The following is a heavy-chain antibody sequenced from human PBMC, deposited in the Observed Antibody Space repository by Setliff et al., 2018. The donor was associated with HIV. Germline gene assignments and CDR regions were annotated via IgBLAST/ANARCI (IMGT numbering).Heavy chain of an antibody. J-gene: IGHJ4*02. CDR3: VRDGASGYLSN. CDR2: INPMFGTA. CDR1: GGTFRSFG. D-gene: IGHD5-12*01. V-gene: IGHV1-69*13. Sequence: GASVKVSCKASGGTFRSFGISWVRQAPGKGPEWVGGINPMFGTANYAQKYLGRVTIRADESTITAHLELSSLTYEDTAVFYCVRDGASGYLSNWGQGTPVTVSS.